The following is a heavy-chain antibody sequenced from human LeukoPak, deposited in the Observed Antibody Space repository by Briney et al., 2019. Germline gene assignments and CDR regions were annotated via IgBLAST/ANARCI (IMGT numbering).Heavy chain of an antibody. J-gene: IGHJ4*02. Sequence: PGGSLRLSCAASGFTFSSYAMSWVRQAPGKGLEWVANIKQDGSEKNYLDSVKGRFTISRDNAKNSLYLQMNRLRAADTAVYYCARGWDLLTYWGQGTLVTVSS. CDR2: IKQDGSEK. CDR3: ARGWDLLTY. CDR1: GFTFSSYA. D-gene: IGHD1-26*01. V-gene: IGHV3-7*01.